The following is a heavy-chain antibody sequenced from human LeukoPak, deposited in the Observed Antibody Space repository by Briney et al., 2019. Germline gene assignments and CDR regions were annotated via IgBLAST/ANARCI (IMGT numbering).Heavy chain of an antibody. CDR1: GFTFSSYA. Sequence: GGSLRLSCAASGFTFSSYAMSWVRQAPGRGLEWVSAISGSGGSTYYADSVKGRFTISRDNSKNTLYLQMNSLRAEDTAVYYCAKPKYSGSYYGWDYWGQGTLVTVSS. CDR3: AKPKYSGSYYGWDY. V-gene: IGHV3-23*01. CDR2: ISGSGGST. D-gene: IGHD1-26*01. J-gene: IGHJ4*02.